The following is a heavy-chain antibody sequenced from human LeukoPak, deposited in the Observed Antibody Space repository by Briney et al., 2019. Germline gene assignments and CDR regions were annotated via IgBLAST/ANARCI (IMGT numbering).Heavy chain of an antibody. V-gene: IGHV1-2*02. Sequence: ASVKVSCKASGYTFTGYYMHWVRQAPGQGLEWMGWINPNSGGTKYAKKFQGRVTMTWDTSISTAYMELSSLRSDDTAVYYCARDPDSSSWFDYWGQGTLVTVSS. J-gene: IGHJ4*02. D-gene: IGHD6-13*01. CDR3: ARDPDSSSWFDY. CDR1: GYTFTGYY. CDR2: INPNSGGT.